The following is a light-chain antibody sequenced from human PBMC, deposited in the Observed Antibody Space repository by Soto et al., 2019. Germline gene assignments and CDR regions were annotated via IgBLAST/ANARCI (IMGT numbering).Light chain of an antibody. Sequence: QSVLTQPPSASGSPGQSVTISCTGTKNDIGVYDFVSWYQHHPGKAPRLIIYEVVQRPSGVPDRFSGSKSGNTASLTVSGLQAADEADYFCKSYDGRNTYVFGSGTKGTV. J-gene: IGLJ1*01. CDR1: KNDIGVYDF. V-gene: IGLV2-8*01. CDR3: KSYDGRNTYV. CDR2: EVV.